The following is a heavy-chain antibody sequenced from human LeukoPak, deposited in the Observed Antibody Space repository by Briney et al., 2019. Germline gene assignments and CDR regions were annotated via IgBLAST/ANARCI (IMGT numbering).Heavy chain of an antibody. CDR3: VKRGPYSGSYYEPYYFDY. Sequence: PGGSLRLSCSASGFTFSSYAMHWVRQAPGKGLEYVSAISSNGGSTYYADSVKGRFTISRDNSKNTLYLKMSSLRAEDTAVYYCVKRGPYSGSYYEPYYFDYWGQGTLVTVSS. D-gene: IGHD1-26*01. CDR1: GFTFSSYA. V-gene: IGHV3-64D*06. J-gene: IGHJ4*02. CDR2: ISSNGGST.